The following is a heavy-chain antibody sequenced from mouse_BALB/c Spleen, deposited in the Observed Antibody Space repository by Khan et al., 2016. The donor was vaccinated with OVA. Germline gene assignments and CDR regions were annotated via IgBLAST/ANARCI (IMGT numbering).Heavy chain of an antibody. CDR2: IYPGTDNT. V-gene: IGHV1-76*01. J-gene: IGHJ2*01. CDR3: AREEALYYFDY. Sequence: QVQLKQSGAELVRPGASVKLSCKTSGYTFTNYWIHWVKQRSGQGLEWFARIYPGTDNTYYNEKLKDKVTLTADKSSSTVYMQLSSLKAEYSAVYFYAREEALYYFDYWGQGTTLTVSS. CDR1: GYTFTNYW. D-gene: IGHD3-2*02.